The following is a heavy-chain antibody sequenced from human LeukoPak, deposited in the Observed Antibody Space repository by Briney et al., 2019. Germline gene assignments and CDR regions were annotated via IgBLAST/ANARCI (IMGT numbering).Heavy chain of an antibody. J-gene: IGHJ4*02. CDR3: ARLTVGLYFDY. Sequence: SETLSLTCSVSGDSSSPYFWSWIRQPPGKGLEGIGCIYYSGTTNYNPSLESRVTISIDTSKDQFSLKVNSVTAADTAVYYCARLTVGLYFDYWGQGNLVTVSS. CDR2: IYYSGTT. V-gene: IGHV4-59*08. CDR1: GDSSSPYF. D-gene: IGHD2-21*02.